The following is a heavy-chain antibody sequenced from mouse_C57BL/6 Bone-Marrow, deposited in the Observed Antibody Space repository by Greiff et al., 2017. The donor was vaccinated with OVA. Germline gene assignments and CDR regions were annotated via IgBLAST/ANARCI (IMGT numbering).Heavy chain of an antibody. CDR2: ISDGGSYT. J-gene: IGHJ1*03. Sequence: EVKLQESGGGLVKPGGSLKLSCAASGFTFSSYAMSWVRQTPEKRLEWVATISDGGSYTYYPDNVKGRFTISRDNAKNNLYLQMSHLKSEDTAMYYCARDRTTVPPYWYFDVWGTGTTVTVSS. V-gene: IGHV5-4*01. CDR1: GFTFSSYA. CDR3: ARDRTTVPPYWYFDV. D-gene: IGHD1-1*01.